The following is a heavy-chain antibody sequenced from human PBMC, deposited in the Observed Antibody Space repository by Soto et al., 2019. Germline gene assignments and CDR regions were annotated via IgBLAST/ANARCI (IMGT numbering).Heavy chain of an antibody. CDR2: ISYDGSNK. Sequence: PGGSLRLSSAASGITYRSDGRHWVLKAPGKGLEWVAVISYDGSNKYYADSVKGRFTISRDNSKNTLYLQMNSLRAEDTAVYYCAKDRRSVAYCGGDCYLAYWGQGTLVTVSS. CDR3: AKDRRSVAYCGGDCYLAY. V-gene: IGHV3-30*18. J-gene: IGHJ4*02. CDR1: GITYRSDG. D-gene: IGHD2-21*02.